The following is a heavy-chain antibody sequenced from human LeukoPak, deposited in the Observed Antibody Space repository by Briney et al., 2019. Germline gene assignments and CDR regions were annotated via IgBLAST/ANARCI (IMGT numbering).Heavy chain of an antibody. V-gene: IGHV1-2*02. J-gene: IGHJ3*02. CDR2: INPNSGGT. D-gene: IGHD6-6*01. Sequence: GASVKVSCKASGYTFTGYYMHWVRQAPGQGLEWMGWINPNSGGTNYAQKFQGRVTMTRDTSISTAYMELSRLRSDDTAVYYCARVGSSSSVSDAFDIWGQGTMVTVSS. CDR3: ARVGSSSSVSDAFDI. CDR1: GYTFTGYY.